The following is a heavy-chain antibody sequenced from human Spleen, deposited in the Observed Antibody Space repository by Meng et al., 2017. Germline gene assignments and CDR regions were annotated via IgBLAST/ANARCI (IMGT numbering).Heavy chain of an antibody. Sequence: QVQFVQSGAEVKKPGASVKVSCKASGYTFANYPVHWVRQAPGQRLEWMGWINAGKGNTNYAQKLQGRVTMTTDTSTSTAYMELRSLRSDDTAVYYCARGTPGRSYSDYWRQGTLVTVSS. CDR3: ARGTPGRSYSDY. CDR1: GYTFANYP. CDR2: INAGKGNT. J-gene: IGHJ4*02. V-gene: IGHV1-3*01. D-gene: IGHD3-10*01.